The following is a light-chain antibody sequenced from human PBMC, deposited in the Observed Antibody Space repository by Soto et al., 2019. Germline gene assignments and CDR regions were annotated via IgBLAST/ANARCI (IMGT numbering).Light chain of an antibody. J-gene: IGLJ2*01. V-gene: IGLV2-23*01. CDR3: CSYAGSSTLV. CDR2: EGS. CDR1: SSDVGSYNL. Sequence: QPVLTQPASVSGSPGQSITISCTGTSSDVGSYNLVSWYQQHPGKAPILMIYEGSKRPSGVSNRFSGSQSGNTASLTISGLQAEDEADYYCCSYAGSSTLVFGGGTKLTVL.